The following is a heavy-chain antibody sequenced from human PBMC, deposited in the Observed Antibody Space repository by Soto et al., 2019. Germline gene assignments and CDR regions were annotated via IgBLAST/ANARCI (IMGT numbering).Heavy chain of an antibody. CDR2: INSDGSRT. CDR1: GFTFRSYW. Sequence: EVQLVESGGGLVQPGGSLRLSCAGSGFTFRSYWMHWVRQAPGKGLVWVSRINSDGSRTSYADSVKGRLTISRDNDKNTLYLKMNSLRVDDTAVYYCAREPHGYYYGLDVWGQGTTVTVSS. CDR3: AREPHGYYYGLDV. J-gene: IGHJ6*02. V-gene: IGHV3-74*01.